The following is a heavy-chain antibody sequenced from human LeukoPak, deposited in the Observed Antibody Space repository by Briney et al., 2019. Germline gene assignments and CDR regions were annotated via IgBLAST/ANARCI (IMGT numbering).Heavy chain of an antibody. CDR3: ASERYNWNYAFDY. J-gene: IGHJ4*02. CDR1: GFPFISPS. D-gene: IGHD1-7*01. Sequence: GGSLRLSCAASGFPFISPSMNWVRQPPGKGLEWASSISSGSSYIYYADPLKGRFTVSRDNAKNSLYLQMNSLRAEDTAVYYCASERYNWNYAFDYWGQGILVTVSS. V-gene: IGHV3-21*01. CDR2: ISSGSSYI.